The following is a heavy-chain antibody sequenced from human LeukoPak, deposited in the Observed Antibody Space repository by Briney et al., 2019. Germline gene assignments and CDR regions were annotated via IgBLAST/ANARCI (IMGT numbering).Heavy chain of an antibody. D-gene: IGHD6-13*01. CDR1: GFTVRSNY. J-gene: IGHJ4*02. CDR3: AVRIGVPGGFDT. CDR2: IYSGGST. Sequence: GGSLRLSCAASGFTVRSNYMSWVRQAPGKGLEWVSVIYSGGSTYYADSVKGRFTVSRDNARHTLYAQMNNLRAEDTAVYYCAVRIGVPGGFDTWGQGTLVTVAS. V-gene: IGHV3-66*01.